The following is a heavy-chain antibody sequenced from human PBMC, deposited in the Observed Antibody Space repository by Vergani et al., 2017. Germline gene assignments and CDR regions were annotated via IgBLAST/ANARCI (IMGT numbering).Heavy chain of an antibody. D-gene: IGHD3-22*01. CDR3: ARSDSSGYWPDYYYYYGMDV. CDR2: ISSSSSYI. Sequence: EVQLVESGGGLVKPGGSLRLSCAASGFTFSSYSMNWVRQAPGKGLEWVSSISSSSSYIYYADSVKGRFTISRANAKNSLYLQMNSLRAEDTAVYYCARSDSSGYWPDYYYYYGMDVWGQGTTVTVSS. J-gene: IGHJ6*02. V-gene: IGHV3-21*01. CDR1: GFTFSSYS.